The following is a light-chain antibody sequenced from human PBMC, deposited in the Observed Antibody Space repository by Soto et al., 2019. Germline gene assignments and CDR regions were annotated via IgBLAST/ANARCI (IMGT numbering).Light chain of an antibody. V-gene: IGKV1-5*03. CDR2: KAS. Sequence: DVQMTQSPSTLSASVGDRVTITCRASQSISSWLAWYQQKPGKAPKLLMYKASNLESGVPSRFSGSGSGTEFTLTISSLQPDDFATYYCQQLNSYPLTFGGGTKVDIK. CDR1: QSISSW. J-gene: IGKJ4*01. CDR3: QQLNSYPLT.